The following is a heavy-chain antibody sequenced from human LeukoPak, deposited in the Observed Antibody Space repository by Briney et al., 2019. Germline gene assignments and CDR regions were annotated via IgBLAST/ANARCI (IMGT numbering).Heavy chain of an antibody. D-gene: IGHD6-6*01. J-gene: IGHJ5*02. V-gene: IGHV1-69*06. CDR2: IIPIFGTA. CDR3: ARDFGGRIAAPLGRHWFDP. CDR1: GGTFSGSA. Sequence: GASVKVSCKASGGTFSGSAISWVRQAPGQGLEWMGGIIPIFGTANYAQKFQGRVTITADKSTSTAYMELSSLRSEGTAVYYCARDFGGRIAAPLGRHWFDPWGQGTLVTVSS.